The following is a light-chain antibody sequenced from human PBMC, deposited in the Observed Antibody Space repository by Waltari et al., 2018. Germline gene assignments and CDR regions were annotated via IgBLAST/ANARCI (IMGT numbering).Light chain of an antibody. J-gene: IGLJ2*01. CDR2: DLT. Sequence: QSALTQPASVSGSPGQSITISCTGTSDDIGAYSYVTWYHQRPGKVPKLIIYDLTGRPSGVSTRFSGSKSGSTASLTVSGLQAEDEGLFYCSAYTSRGTLKFGGGTRVTVL. V-gene: IGLV2-14*03. CDR3: SAYTSRGTLK. CDR1: SDDIGAYSY.